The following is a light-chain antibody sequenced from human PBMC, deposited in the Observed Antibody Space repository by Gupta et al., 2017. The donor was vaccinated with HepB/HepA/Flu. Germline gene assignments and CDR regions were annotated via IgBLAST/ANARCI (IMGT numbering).Light chain of an antibody. V-gene: IGLV1-51*02. J-gene: IGLJ2*01. Sequence: QSVLTQPPSLSAAPGQKVTISRSGSSSTIENNYVSWYQQLPGTAPKLLIFENNQRPSGIPDRFSGSTSDTSATLDITGLQTGDEADYYCGTWDSSLSVVVFGGGTRLTVL. CDR2: ENN. CDR1: SSTIENNY. CDR3: GTWDSSLSVVV.